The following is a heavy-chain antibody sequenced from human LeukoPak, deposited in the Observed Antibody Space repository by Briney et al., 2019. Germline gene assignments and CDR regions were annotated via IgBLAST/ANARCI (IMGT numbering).Heavy chain of an antibody. CDR3: AREFGSGQDDAFDI. CDR2: ISSSGSTI. Sequence: GGSLRLSCAASGFTFSDYYMSWIRQAPGKGLEWVSYISSSGSTIYYADSVKGRFTVSRDNAKNSLYLQMNSLRAEDTAVYYCAREFGSGQDDAFDIWGQGTMVTVSS. J-gene: IGHJ3*02. D-gene: IGHD3-10*01. V-gene: IGHV3-11*01. CDR1: GFTFSDYY.